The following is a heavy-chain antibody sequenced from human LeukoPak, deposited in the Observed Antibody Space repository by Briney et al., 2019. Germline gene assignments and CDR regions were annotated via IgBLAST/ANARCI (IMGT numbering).Heavy chain of an antibody. V-gene: IGHV1-18*01. CDR1: GYTFTSYG. D-gene: IGHD5-12*01. CDR2: ISAYNGNT. Sequence: ASVKVSCKASGYTFTSYGISWVRQAPGQGLEWMGWISAYNGNTNYAQKLQGRVTMTTDTSTSTACMELRSLRSDDTAVYYCARDRTRAITIPYYWGQGTLVTVSS. CDR3: ARDRTRAITIPYY. J-gene: IGHJ4*02.